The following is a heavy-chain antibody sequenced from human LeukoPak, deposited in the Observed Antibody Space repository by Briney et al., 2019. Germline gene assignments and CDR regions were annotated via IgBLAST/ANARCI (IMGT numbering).Heavy chain of an antibody. J-gene: IGHJ3*02. CDR1: GYTFTGYY. Sequence: GASVKVSCKASGYTFTGYYMHWVRQAPGQGLEWMGWIHPNSGGTNYAQKLQGRVTMTTDTSTSTAYMELRSLRSDDTAVYYCARVATNHYDSSGYYYPDAFDIWGQGTMVTVSS. V-gene: IGHV1-2*02. D-gene: IGHD3-22*01. CDR2: IHPNSGGT. CDR3: ARVATNHYDSSGYYYPDAFDI.